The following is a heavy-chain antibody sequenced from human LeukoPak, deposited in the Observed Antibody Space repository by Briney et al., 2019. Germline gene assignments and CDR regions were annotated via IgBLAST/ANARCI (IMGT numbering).Heavy chain of an antibody. V-gene: IGHV4-59*01. CDR2: IYYSGST. CDR1: GGSISSYY. J-gene: IGHJ5*02. CDR3: ARGQLVPWFEP. Sequence: SETLSVTCTVSGGSISSYYWSWIRQPPGKGLELIGYIYYSGSTNYNPSLKSRVTISVDTSKNQFSLKLSSVTAADPAVYDCARGQLVPWFEPCGEGTLGSVSS. D-gene: IGHD6-13*01.